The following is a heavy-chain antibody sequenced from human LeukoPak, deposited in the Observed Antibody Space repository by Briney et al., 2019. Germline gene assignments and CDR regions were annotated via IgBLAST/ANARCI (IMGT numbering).Heavy chain of an antibody. V-gene: IGHV4-59*01. CDR1: GGSINSYY. CDR3: AGGSLVVAGRVDY. Sequence: PSETLFLTCTVSGGSINSYYWSWIRQPPGKGLEWIGYIYYSGSTNYNPSLKSRVTISVDTSKNQFSLKLTSVTAADTAVYYCAGGSLVVAGRVDYWGQGTLVTVSS. CDR2: IYYSGST. J-gene: IGHJ4*02. D-gene: IGHD6-19*01.